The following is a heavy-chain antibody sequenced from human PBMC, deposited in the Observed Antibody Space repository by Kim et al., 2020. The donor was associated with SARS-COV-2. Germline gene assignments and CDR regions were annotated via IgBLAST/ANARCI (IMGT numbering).Heavy chain of an antibody. Sequence: ASVKVSCKVSGYTLTELSMHWVRQAPGKGLEWMGGFDPEDGETIYAQKFKGRVTMTEDTSTDTAYMELSSLRSGDTAVYYCATSITIFGGFNPWGQRTLVTVSS. J-gene: IGHJ5*02. CDR2: FDPEDGET. CDR3: ATSITIFGGFNP. V-gene: IGHV1-24*01. CDR1: GYTLTELS. D-gene: IGHD3-3*01.